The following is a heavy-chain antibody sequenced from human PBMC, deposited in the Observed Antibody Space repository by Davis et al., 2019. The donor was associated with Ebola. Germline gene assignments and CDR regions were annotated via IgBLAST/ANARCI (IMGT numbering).Heavy chain of an antibody. D-gene: IGHD1-7*01. Sequence: PSETLSLTCTVSGGSISSYYWSWIRQPPGKGLEWIGYIYYIGSTYYNPSLKSRVTISVDTSKNQFSLKLSSVTAADTAVYYCARGLTGTYLYYYYMDVWGKGTTVTVSS. V-gene: IGHV4-59*08. CDR3: ARGLTGTYLYYYYMDV. CDR1: GGSISSYY. CDR2: IYYIGST. J-gene: IGHJ6*03.